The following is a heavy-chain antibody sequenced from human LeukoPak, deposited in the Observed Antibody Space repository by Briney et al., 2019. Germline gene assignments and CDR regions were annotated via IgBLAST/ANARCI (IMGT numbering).Heavy chain of an antibody. J-gene: IGHJ4*02. CDR1: GGSISSYY. V-gene: IGHV4-59*01. CDR3: ARIEDYGGNSINY. CDR2: IYYSGST. D-gene: IGHD4-23*01. Sequence: PSETLSLTCTVSGGSISSYYWSWIRQPPGKGLEWIGYIYYSGSTNYNPSLKSRVTISVDTSKNQFSLKLSSVTAADTAVYYCARIEDYGGNSINYWGQGTLVTVSS.